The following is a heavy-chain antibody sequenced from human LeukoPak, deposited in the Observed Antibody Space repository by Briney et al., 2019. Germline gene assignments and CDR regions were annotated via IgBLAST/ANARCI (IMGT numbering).Heavy chain of an antibody. J-gene: IGHJ6*02. Sequence: SQTLSRTCAVYGGSFSGYYWSWIRQPPGKGLEWIGEINHSGSTNYNPSLKSRVTISVDTSKSQFSLKPSSVTAADTAVYYCARVTAGGYYDFWSGYPMDVWGQGTTVTVSS. D-gene: IGHD3-3*01. CDR1: GGSFSGYY. V-gene: IGHV4-34*01. CDR2: INHSGST. CDR3: ARVTAGGYYDFWSGYPMDV.